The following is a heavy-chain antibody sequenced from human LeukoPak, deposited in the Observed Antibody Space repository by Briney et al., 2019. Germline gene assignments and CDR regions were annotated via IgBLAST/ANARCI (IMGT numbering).Heavy chain of an antibody. Sequence: GASVKVSCKTSGYVFINKYIHWMRQTPGEGLEWVGWINPDGGATRYAPKFQDWVTMTSDTSITTVYMELNRLKPDDTAVYYCARDDHSGNSFDYWGQGTLVTVSS. CDR3: ARDDHSGNSFDY. J-gene: IGHJ4*02. CDR2: INPDGGAT. CDR1: GYVFINKY. V-gene: IGHV1-2*04. D-gene: IGHD4-23*01.